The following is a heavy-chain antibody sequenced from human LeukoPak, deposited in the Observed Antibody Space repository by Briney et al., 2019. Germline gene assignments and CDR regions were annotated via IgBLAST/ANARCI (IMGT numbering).Heavy chain of an antibody. V-gene: IGHV1-2*06. D-gene: IGHD6-13*01. CDR1: GYTFTGYY. CDR2: INPNSGGT. CDR3: ASNLGYSNDN. J-gene: IGHJ4*02. Sequence: GASVKVSCKASGYTFTGYYMHWVRQAPGQGLEWMGRINPNSGGTNYAQKFQGRVTMTRDTSICTAYMDLSRLTSGDTAVYYCASNLGYSNDNWGQGTLVTVSS.